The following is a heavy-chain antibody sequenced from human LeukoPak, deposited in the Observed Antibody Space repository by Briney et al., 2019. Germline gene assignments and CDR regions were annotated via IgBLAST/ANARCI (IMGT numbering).Heavy chain of an antibody. V-gene: IGHV1-3*01. J-gene: IGHJ4*02. D-gene: IGHD2-2*01. CDR3: ARAGVHCSSTSCYLLGVDY. CDR2: INAGNGDT. Sequence: ASVKVSCKASGYTFTSYAMHWVRQPPGQRLEWMGWINAGNGDTKYSQKFQGRVTITRDTSASTAYMELSSLRSEDTAVYYCARAGVHCSSTSCYLLGVDYWGQGTLVTVSS. CDR1: GYTFTSYA.